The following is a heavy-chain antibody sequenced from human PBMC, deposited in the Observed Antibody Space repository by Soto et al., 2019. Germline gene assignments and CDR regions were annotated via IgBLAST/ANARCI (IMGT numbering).Heavy chain of an antibody. CDR2: ISGSGGDT. V-gene: IGHV3-23*01. CDR1: GFTCRSYA. J-gene: IGHJ3*02. Sequence: GGSLRLSCAASGFTCRSYAMSWVRQAPGKGLEWVSAISGSGGDTYYADSVKGRLTISRDNSINVLYLQMNSLRTEDTALYYCAHPRGYGVFDAYDIWGQGAMVTVSS. CDR3: AHPRGYGVFDAYDI. D-gene: IGHD4-17*01.